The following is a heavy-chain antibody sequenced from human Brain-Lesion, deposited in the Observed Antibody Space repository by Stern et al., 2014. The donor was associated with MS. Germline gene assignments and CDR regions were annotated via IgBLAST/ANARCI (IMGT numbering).Heavy chain of an antibody. J-gene: IGHJ6*02. CDR1: GFTFNSYS. V-gene: IGHV3-21*01. CDR3: ARVDCSGTNCFYYYYGMDV. CDR2: ISGGTDYI. D-gene: IGHD2-2*01. Sequence: VQLLESGGGLVKPGGSLRLSCEASGFTFNSYSMNWVRQAPGKGLEWFSSISGGTDYIYYADSVKGRFTISRDNAKNSLFLQMNTLRAEDTGVYYCARVDCSGTNCFYYYYGMDVWGQGTTVTVSS.